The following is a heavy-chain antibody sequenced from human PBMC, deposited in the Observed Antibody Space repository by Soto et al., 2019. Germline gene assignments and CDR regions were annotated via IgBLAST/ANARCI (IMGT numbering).Heavy chain of an antibody. CDR3: ASTRNILTGYSFDY. CDR1: GGSISSYY. J-gene: IGHJ4*02. CDR2: IYYSGST. Sequence: SETLSLTCTVSGGSISSYYWSWIRQPPGKGLEWIGYIYYSGSTNYNPSLKSRVTISVDTSKNQFSLKLSSVTAADTAVYYCASTRNILTGYSFDYWGQGTLVTVYS. D-gene: IGHD3-9*01. V-gene: IGHV4-59*08.